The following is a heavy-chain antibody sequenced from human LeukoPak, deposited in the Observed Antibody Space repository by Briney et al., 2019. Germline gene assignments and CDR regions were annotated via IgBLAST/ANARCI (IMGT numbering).Heavy chain of an antibody. CDR3: AKDGTSGSGGPYFDY. V-gene: IGHV3-23*01. CDR2: ISAGGGYT. D-gene: IGHD6-19*01. CDR1: GFTFSTYA. Sequence: GGSLRLSCAASGFTFSTYAMTWVRQAPGEGLEWVSAISAGGGYTFYADSVKGRFTISRDNSKNTLYLQMNSLRAEDTAVYYCAKDGTSGSGGPYFDYWGQGTLVTVSS. J-gene: IGHJ4*02.